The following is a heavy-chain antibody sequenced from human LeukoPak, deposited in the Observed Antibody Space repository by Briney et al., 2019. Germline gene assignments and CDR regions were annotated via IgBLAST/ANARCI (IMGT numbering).Heavy chain of an antibody. D-gene: IGHD4-17*01. CDR2: IYHTATT. V-gene: IGHV4-30-2*01. CDR3: ARDIYGDYPDY. Sequence: SQTLSLTCTVSGGSISSGDYYWSWIRQPPGKGLEWIGYIYHTATTGYNPSLQSRVTMSVDRSKNQFSLKLSSVTAADTAVYYCARDIYGDYPDYWGQGTLVTVSS. CDR1: GGSISSGDYY. J-gene: IGHJ4*02.